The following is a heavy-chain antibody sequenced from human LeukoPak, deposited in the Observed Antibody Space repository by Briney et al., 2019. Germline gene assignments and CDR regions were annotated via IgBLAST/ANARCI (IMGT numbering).Heavy chain of an antibody. CDR2: IYYSGST. CDR1: GGFISSYY. D-gene: IGHD2-21*01. V-gene: IGHV4-59*01. Sequence: SETLSLTCTVSGGFISSYYWSWIRQPPGKGLEWIGYIYYSGSTNYNPSLKSRVTISVDTSKNQFSLKLSSVTAADTAVYYCARGGVVLWPAQTGWFDPWGQGTLVTVSS. CDR3: ARGGVVLWPAQTGWFDP. J-gene: IGHJ5*02.